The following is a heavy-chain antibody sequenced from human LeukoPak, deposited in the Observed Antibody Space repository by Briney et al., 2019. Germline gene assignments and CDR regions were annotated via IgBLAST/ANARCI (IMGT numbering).Heavy chain of an antibody. CDR2: IVVGSGNT. Sequence: SVKVSCKASGFTFSNSAVQWVRQARGQRLEWIGWIVVGSGNTNYAQKFQERVTITRDMSTGTAYLELTSLRSEDTAVYYCAADSGNYGITSSYFDHWGQGTLLTVSS. D-gene: IGHD3-16*01. V-gene: IGHV1-58*01. J-gene: IGHJ4*02. CDR3: AADSGNYGITSSYFDH. CDR1: GFTFSNSA.